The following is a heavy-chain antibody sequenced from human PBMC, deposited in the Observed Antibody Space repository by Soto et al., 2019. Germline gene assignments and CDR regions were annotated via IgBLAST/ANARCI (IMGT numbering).Heavy chain of an antibody. D-gene: IGHD6-19*01. Sequence: VGSLRLSCAASGFTFSDYYMSWIRQAPGKGLEWVSYISSSGSTIYYADSVKGRFTISRDNAKNSLYLQMNSLRAEDTAVYYCAGPDLLGYSSGWYGYFQHWGQGTLVTVSS. V-gene: IGHV3-11*01. CDR1: GFTFSDYY. CDR3: AGPDLLGYSSGWYGYFQH. CDR2: ISSSGSTI. J-gene: IGHJ1*01.